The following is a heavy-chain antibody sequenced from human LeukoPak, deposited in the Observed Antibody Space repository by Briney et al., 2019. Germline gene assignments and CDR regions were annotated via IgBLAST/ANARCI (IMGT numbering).Heavy chain of an antibody. CDR2: IHNGGTS. CDR1: DDSISDYY. D-gene: IGHD3-16*01. J-gene: IGHJ4*02. Sequence: SETLSLTCTVSDDSISDYYRGWIRQPPGKGLEWIGYIHNGGTSTYNLSLKSRVTISADTSKNQFSLKLNSMTTADTAVYYCTRGAGWLIDYWGQGILVTVSS. V-gene: IGHV4-59*01. CDR3: TRGAGWLIDY.